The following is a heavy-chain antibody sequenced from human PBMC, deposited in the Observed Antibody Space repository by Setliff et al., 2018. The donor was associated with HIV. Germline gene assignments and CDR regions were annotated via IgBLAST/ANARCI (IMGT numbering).Heavy chain of an antibody. CDR2: INHSGST. CDR3: ATLNSENRLGYFRH. CDR1: GGSFSGYY. D-gene: IGHD1-26*01. J-gene: IGHJ1*01. Sequence: PSETLSLTCAVYGGSFSGYYWTWIRQPPGKGLEWIGQINHSGSTNYNPTLKSRVTISMDTSKNQFSLELSSVTAADTALYYCATLNSENRLGYFRHWGQGTLVTVSS. V-gene: IGHV4-34*01.